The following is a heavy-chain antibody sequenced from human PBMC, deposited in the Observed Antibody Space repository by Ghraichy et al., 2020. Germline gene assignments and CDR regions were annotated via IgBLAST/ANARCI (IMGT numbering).Heavy chain of an antibody. Sequence: LSLTCAASGFTFSSYAMSWVRQAPGKGLEWVSAISGSGGSTYYADSVKGRFTISRDNSKNTLYLQMNSLRAEDTAVYYCAKKALHYNMAFDIWGQGTMVTVSS. D-gene: IGHD1-14*01. J-gene: IGHJ3*02. CDR1: GFTFSSYA. V-gene: IGHV3-23*01. CDR2: ISGSGGST. CDR3: AKKALHYNMAFDI.